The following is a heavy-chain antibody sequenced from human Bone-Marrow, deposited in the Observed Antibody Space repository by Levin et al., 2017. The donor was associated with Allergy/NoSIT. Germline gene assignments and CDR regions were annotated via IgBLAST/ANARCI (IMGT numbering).Heavy chain of an antibody. Sequence: SQTLSLPCAVSGGFIHDSNWWSWVRQPPGKGLEWIGEVFYSGTTNYNPSLQSRVSISMDKSKIQVDRKLRSVTAAETAVYYCARPVGEIRSGWFDPWGQGTLVTVSS. CDR1: GGFIHDSNW. CDR2: VFYSGTT. V-gene: IGHV4-4*02. D-gene: IGHD3-10*01. CDR3: ARPVGEIRSGWFDP. J-gene: IGHJ5*02.